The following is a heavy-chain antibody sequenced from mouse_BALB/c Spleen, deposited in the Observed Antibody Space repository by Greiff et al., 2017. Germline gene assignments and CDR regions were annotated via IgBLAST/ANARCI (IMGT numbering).Heavy chain of an antibody. CDR2: IDPSDSYT. D-gene: IGHD2-3*01. CDR1: GYTFTSYW. J-gene: IGHJ2*01. CDR3: TRLDDGYHY. V-gene: IGHV1S127*01. Sequence: QVQLQQPGAELVNPGASVKMSCKASGYTFTSYWMHWVKQRPGQGLEWIGVIDPSDSYTSYNQKFKVKATLTVDTSSSTAYMQLSSLTSQDSAVYYCTRLDDGYHYWGQGTTLTVSS.